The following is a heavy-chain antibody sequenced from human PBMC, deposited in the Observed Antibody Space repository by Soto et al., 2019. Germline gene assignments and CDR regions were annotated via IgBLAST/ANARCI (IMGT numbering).Heavy chain of an antibody. V-gene: IGHV4-39*01. CDR2: IYHSGNT. CDR3: ARHEWLQLWLVTEY. D-gene: IGHD5-18*01. J-gene: IGHJ4*02. CDR1: GESIGSSTNY. Sequence: SETLSLTCSVSGESIGSSTNYWGWIRQPPGKGLEWIGTIYHSGNTYYNPTLKSRVAISVDMSKNQFSLRLNSVTAADTAVYYCARHEWLQLWLVTEYWGQGALVTVSS.